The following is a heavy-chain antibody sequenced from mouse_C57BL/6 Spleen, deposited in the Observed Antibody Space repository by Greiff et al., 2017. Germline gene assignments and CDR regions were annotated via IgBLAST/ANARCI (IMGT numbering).Heavy chain of an antibody. Sequence: EVQRVESGGGLVKPGGSLKLSCAASGFTFSSYAMSWVRQTPETRLEWVATISDGGSYTYYPDNVKGRFTISRDNAKNNLYLQMSHLKSEDTAMYYCAREENFITTVPFAYWGQGTLVTVSA. V-gene: IGHV5-4*01. D-gene: IGHD1-1*01. CDR1: GFTFSSYA. CDR3: AREENFITTVPFAY. J-gene: IGHJ3*01. CDR2: ISDGGSYT.